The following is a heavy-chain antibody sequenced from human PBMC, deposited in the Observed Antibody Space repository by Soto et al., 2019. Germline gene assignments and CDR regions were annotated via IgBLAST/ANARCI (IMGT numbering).Heavy chain of an antibody. D-gene: IGHD6-13*01. CDR1: GYTFTSYA. CDR3: ARTHSSSWYLGDRDNWFDP. J-gene: IGHJ5*02. Sequence: GASVKVSCKASGYTFTSYAMHWVRQAPGQRLEWMGWINAGNGNTKYSQKFQGRVTITRDTSASTAYMELSSLRSEDTAVYYCARTHSSSWYLGDRDNWFDPWGQGTLVTVSS. CDR2: INAGNGNT. V-gene: IGHV1-3*01.